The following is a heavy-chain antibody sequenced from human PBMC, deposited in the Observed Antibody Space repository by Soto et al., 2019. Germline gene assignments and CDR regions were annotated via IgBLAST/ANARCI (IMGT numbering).Heavy chain of an antibody. D-gene: IGHD3-9*01. J-gene: IGHJ6*02. Sequence: SVKVSCKASGGTFSSYAISWVRQAPGQGLEWMGGIIPIFGTANYAQKFQGRVTITADESTSTAYMELSSLRSEDTAVYYCARALRYFDWLLPDYYYYGMDVWGQGTTVTVSS. V-gene: IGHV1-69*13. CDR2: IIPIFGTA. CDR1: GGTFSSYA. CDR3: ARALRYFDWLLPDYYYYGMDV.